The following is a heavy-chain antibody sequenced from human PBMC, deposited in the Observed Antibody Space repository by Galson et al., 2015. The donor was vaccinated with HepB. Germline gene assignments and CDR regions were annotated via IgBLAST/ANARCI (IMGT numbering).Heavy chain of an antibody. CDR1: GFTVSSNY. CDR2: IYSGGST. J-gene: IGHJ4*02. Sequence: SLRLSCAASGFTVSSNYMSWVRQAPGKGLEWVSVIYSGGSTYYADSVKGRFTISRDNSKNTLYLQMNSLRAEDTAVYYCARGRTGYYFDYWGQGTLVTVSS. CDR3: ARGRTGYYFDY. D-gene: IGHD3-9*01. V-gene: IGHV3-53*01.